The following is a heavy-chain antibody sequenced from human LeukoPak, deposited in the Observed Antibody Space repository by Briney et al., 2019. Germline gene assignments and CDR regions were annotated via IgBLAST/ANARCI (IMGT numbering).Heavy chain of an antibody. V-gene: IGHV4-31*03. CDR2: IYYSGST. CDR1: GGSISSGGYY. D-gene: IGHD6-19*01. J-gene: IGHJ4*02. Sequence: SQTLSLTCTVSGGSISSGGYYWSWIRQHPGKGLEWIGYIYYSGSTYYNPSLKSRVTISVDTSKNQFSLKLGSVTAADTAVYYCATSGWYSSLALDYWGQGTLVTVSS. CDR3: ATSGWYSSLALDY.